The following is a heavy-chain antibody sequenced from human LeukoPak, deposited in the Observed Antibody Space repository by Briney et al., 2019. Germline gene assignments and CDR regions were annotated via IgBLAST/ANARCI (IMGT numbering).Heavy chain of an antibody. J-gene: IGHJ4*02. CDR2: ISSSSYI. CDR1: GFTFSSYS. D-gene: IGHD5-18*01. Sequence: PVGALRLSCAASGFTFSSYSMNWVRQAPGKGLEWVSSISSSSYIYYADSVKGRFTISRDNAKNSLYLQMNSLSAEDTALYYCARQADTAMLIWSFTDYWGQGTLVTVSS. V-gene: IGHV3-21*01. CDR3: ARQADTAMLIWSFTDY.